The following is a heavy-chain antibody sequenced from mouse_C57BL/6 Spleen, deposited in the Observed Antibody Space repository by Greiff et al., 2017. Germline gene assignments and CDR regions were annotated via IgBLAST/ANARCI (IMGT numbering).Heavy chain of an antibody. CDR1: GYTFTSYW. J-gene: IGHJ2*01. Sequence: QVQLQQPGAELVKPGASVKMSCKASGYTFTSYWITWVKQRPGQGLEWIGDIYPGSGSTNYNEKFKSKATLTVDTSSSTAYMQLSSLTSEDSAVYYCARSRNYRDYFDYWGQGTTLTVSS. CDR2: IYPGSGST. CDR3: ARSRNYRDYFDY. V-gene: IGHV1-55*01. D-gene: IGHD2-1*01.